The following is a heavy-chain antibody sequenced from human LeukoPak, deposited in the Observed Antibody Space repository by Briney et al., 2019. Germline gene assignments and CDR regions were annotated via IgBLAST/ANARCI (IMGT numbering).Heavy chain of an antibody. CDR2: INHSGST. J-gene: IGHJ6*02. D-gene: IGHD3-16*01. Sequence: PSETLSLTCAVYGGSFSGYYWSWIRQPPGKGLEWIGEINHSGSTNYNPSLKSRVTISVDTSKNQFSLKLSSVTAADTAVYYCARLRGTHYYYYGMDVWGQGTTVTVSS. CDR1: GGSFSGYY. V-gene: IGHV4-34*01. CDR3: ARLRGTHYYYYGMDV.